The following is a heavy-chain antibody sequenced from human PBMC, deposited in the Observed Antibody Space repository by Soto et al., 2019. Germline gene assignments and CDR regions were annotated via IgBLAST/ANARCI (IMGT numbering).Heavy chain of an antibody. V-gene: IGHV3-7*01. D-gene: IGHD2-2*01. CDR1: GFTFSSYW. CDR3: ARDLGRTAAGYYYYYAMDV. CDR2: IKHDGSEK. J-gene: IGHJ6*02. Sequence: WGTLRLSCAASGFTFSSYWMNWVRQAPGKGLEWVANIKHDGSEKYFVDSVKGRFTISRDNAKNSLYLQMNSLRAEDTAVYYCARDLGRTAAGYYYYYAMDVWGQGTTVTVSS.